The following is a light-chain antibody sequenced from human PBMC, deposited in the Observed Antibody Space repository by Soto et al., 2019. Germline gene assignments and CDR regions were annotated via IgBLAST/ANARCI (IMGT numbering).Light chain of an antibody. CDR1: SGV. CDR2: EVT. V-gene: IGLV2-8*01. Sequence: QSALTQPPSASGSPGQSVTISCTGTSGVSWYQQHPGKAPKLLIYEVTKRPSGVPDRFSGSQSGNTASLTVSGLQAEDEADYYCSSYGGTNNVVFGGGTKVTVL. J-gene: IGLJ2*01. CDR3: SSYGGTNNVV.